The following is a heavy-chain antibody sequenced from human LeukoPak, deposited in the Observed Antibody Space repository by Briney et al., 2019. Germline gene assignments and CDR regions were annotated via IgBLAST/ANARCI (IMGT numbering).Heavy chain of an antibody. CDR3: ATSSYYDISGPLGWFDP. CDR2: IYPGDSDT. J-gene: IGHJ5*02. Sequence: GESLKISCKGSGYSFTSYWIGWVRQMPGKGLEWMGIIYPGDSDTRYSPSFQGQVTISADKSISTAYLQWSSLKASDTAMYYCATSSYYDISGPLGWFDPWGQGTLVTVSS. D-gene: IGHD3-22*01. V-gene: IGHV5-51*01. CDR1: GYSFTSYW.